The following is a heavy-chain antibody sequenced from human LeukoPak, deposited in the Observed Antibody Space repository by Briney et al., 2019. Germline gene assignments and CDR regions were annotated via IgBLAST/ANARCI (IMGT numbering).Heavy chain of an antibody. CDR1: GYTFTSYA. Sequence: ASVKVSCKASGYTFTSYAMNWVRQAPGQGLGWMGWINTNTGNPTYAQGFTGRFVFSLDTSVSPAYPQISSLMAEDTAVYYCASAAGYSSGWYSYYYMDVWGKGTTVTVSS. J-gene: IGHJ6*03. D-gene: IGHD6-19*01. V-gene: IGHV7-4-1*02. CDR2: INTNTGNP. CDR3: ASAAGYSSGWYSYYYMDV.